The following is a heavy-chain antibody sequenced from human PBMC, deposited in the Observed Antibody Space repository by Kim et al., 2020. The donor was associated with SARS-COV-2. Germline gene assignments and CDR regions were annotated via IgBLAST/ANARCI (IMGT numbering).Heavy chain of an antibody. CDR2: ISYDGSNK. V-gene: IGHV3-30-3*01. CDR3: ASLSLGGYYFDY. Sequence: GGSLRLSCAASGFTFSSYAMHWVRQAPGKGLEWVAVISYDGSNKYYADSVKGRFTISRDNSKNTLYLQMNSLRAEDTAVYYCASLSLGGYYFDYWGQGTLVTVSS. CDR1: GFTFSSYA. D-gene: IGHD3-16*01. J-gene: IGHJ4*02.